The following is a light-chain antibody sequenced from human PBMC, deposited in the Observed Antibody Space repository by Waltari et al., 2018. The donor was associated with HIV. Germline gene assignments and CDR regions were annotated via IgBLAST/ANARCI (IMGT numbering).Light chain of an antibody. CDR3: QYYGRSPPLT. CDR2: GAS. Sequence: EIVLAQSPGTLSLSPGERATLSCRASQSVSTNYLAWYQQKPGQSPRLLIYGASNRASGIPDRFSGSGSVRTDFTLTISRLEPEDFAVYYCQYYGRSPPLTFGGGTKVEIK. V-gene: IGKV3-20*01. J-gene: IGKJ4*01. CDR1: QSVSTNY.